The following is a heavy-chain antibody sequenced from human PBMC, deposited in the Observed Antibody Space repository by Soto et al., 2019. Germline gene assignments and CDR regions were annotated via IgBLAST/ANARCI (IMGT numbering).Heavy chain of an antibody. CDR3: ARDRFSESGGSDY. D-gene: IGHD2-15*01. Sequence: PGGSLRLSCAASGFTFSSYWMSWVRQAPGKGLEWVANIKQDGSEKYYVDSVKGRFTISRDNAKNSLYLEMNSLRVEDTAVYYCARDRFSESGGSDYWGQGTLVTVSS. J-gene: IGHJ4*02. CDR1: GFTFSSYW. CDR2: IKQDGSEK. V-gene: IGHV3-7*01.